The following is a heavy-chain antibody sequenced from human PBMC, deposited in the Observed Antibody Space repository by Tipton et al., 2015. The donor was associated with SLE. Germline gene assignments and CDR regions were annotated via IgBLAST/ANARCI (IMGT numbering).Heavy chain of an antibody. CDR3: VKDILDWGSSTDDD. Sequence: SLRLSCAASGFTFSDHDVYWVRHSAGKGLEWVSGIGISGETHFPDSVKGRFTISRDNSMRTLYLQMNSLRVEDTAVYYCVKDILDWGSSTDDDWGQGTLVTVSS. D-gene: IGHD3/OR15-3a*01. CDR2: IGISGET. J-gene: IGHJ4*02. V-gene: IGHV3-13*01. CDR1: GFTFSDHD.